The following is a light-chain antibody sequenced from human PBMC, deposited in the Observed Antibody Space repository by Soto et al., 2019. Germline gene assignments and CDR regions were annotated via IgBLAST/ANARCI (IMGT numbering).Light chain of an antibody. V-gene: IGKV3-15*01. CDR1: QSVSSN. CDR2: GAS. Sequence: EIVMTQSPATLSVSPGERATLSCRASQSVSSNLAWYQQKPGQAPRLLIYGASTRATGIPARFSGSGSGTEVTLTISSLQSEDFATYYCQQTYDIPRTFGPGTKVEI. CDR3: QQTYDIPRT. J-gene: IGKJ1*01.